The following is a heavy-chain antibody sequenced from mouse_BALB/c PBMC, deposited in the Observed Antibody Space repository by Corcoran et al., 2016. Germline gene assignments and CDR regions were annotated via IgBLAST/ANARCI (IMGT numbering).Heavy chain of an antibody. J-gene: IGHJ2*01. D-gene: IGHD4-1*01. CDR1: GYTFTDYN. CDR2: INPNNGST. Sequence: EVLLQQSGPELVKPGASVKIPCKASGYTFTDYNMDWVKQSHGKSLEWIGDINPNNGSTIYNQKFKGKATLTVDKSSSTAYMELRSLTSEDTAVYYCARLGRYWGQGTTLTVSS. CDR3: ARLGRY. V-gene: IGHV1-18*01.